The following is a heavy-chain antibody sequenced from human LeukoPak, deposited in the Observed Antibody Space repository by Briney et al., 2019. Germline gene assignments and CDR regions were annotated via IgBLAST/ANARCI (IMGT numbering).Heavy chain of an antibody. CDR3: VRGYSFGPYGMDV. J-gene: IGHJ6*02. Sequence: GGSLRLSCSASGFPFSSYAMHWVRQAPGKGLEYVSAISDSGGSIYYADSVKGRFTISRDNSKNTLYLQMSSLRAEDTAVYFCVRGYSFGPYGMDVWGQGTTVTVYS. CDR1: GFPFSSYA. CDR2: ISDSGGSI. V-gene: IGHV3-64D*09. D-gene: IGHD2-15*01.